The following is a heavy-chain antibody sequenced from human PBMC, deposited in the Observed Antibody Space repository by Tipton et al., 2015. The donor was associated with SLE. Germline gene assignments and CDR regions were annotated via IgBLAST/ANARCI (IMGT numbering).Heavy chain of an antibody. V-gene: IGHV4-4*07. D-gene: IGHD6-6*01. J-gene: IGHJ4*02. CDR2: IYTSGST. Sequence: TLSLTCTVSGGSISSYYWSWIRQPAGKGLEWIGRIYTSGSTNYNPSPKSRVTMSVDTSKNQVSLKLSSVTTADTAVYYCAREYSGSYYYFDAWGQGTRVTVSS. CDR1: GGSISSYY. CDR3: AREYSGSYYYFDA.